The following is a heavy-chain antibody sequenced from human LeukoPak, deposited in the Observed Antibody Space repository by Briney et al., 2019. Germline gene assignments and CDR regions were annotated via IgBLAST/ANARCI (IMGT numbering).Heavy chain of an antibody. CDR3: ARGGDSSGWYVDY. CDR1: GYTFTAYY. J-gene: IGHJ4*02. CDR2: INPNSGGT. Sequence: ASAKVFCKASGYTFTAYYMHWVRQAPGQGLEWLGWINPNSGGTNYAQKFQDRVTVTSDTSITTAYMELSRLRSDDTAVYYCARGGDSSGWYVDYWGQGSLVTVSS. D-gene: IGHD6-19*01. V-gene: IGHV1-2*02.